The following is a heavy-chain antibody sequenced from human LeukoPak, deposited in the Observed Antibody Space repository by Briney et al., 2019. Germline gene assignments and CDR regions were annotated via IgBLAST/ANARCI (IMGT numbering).Heavy chain of an antibody. Sequence: GGSLRLSCAASGFTVSSNYMGWVRQAPGKGLEWVSVIYSGGSTYYADSVKGRFTISRDNSKNTLYLQMNSLRAEDTAVYYCASHKADYGGKNDYWGQGTLVTVSS. CDR2: IYSGGST. CDR1: GFTVSSNY. D-gene: IGHD4-23*01. CDR3: ASHKADYGGKNDY. V-gene: IGHV3-53*01. J-gene: IGHJ4*02.